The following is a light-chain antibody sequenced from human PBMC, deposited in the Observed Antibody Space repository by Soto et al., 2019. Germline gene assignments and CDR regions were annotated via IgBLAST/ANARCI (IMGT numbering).Light chain of an antibody. CDR1: SSDVGGYNY. CDR2: EVT. V-gene: IGLV2-14*03. CDR3: SSYTSNNTHVV. J-gene: IGLJ2*01. Sequence: QSVLTQPASVSGSPGQSIAISCTGTSSDVGGYNYVSWYQQHPGKAPKLMIYEVTNRPSGVSNRFSGSKSGNTASLTISRLQAEDEADYYCSSYTSNNTHVVFGGGTKLTVL.